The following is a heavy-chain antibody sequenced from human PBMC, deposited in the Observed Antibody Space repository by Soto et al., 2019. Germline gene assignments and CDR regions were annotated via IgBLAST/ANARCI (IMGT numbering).Heavy chain of an antibody. J-gene: IGHJ4*02. CDR3: AREPLT. CDR2: IYYSGST. Sequence: QVQLQESGPGLVKPSQTLSLTCTVSGGSISRGGYYWNWIRQHPGKGLEWIGYIYYSGSTSYNPSLKSRVTISVDTSKNQFSLKLSSVTAADTAVYYCAREPLTWGQGTLVTVSS. CDR1: GGSISRGGYY. V-gene: IGHV4-31*03.